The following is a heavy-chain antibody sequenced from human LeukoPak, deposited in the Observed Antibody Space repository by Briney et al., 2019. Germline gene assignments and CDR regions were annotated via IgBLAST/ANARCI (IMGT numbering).Heavy chain of an antibody. D-gene: IGHD3-3*01. J-gene: IGHJ4*02. Sequence: PSQTLSLTCTVSGASISRDYWTWIRQPPGKGLEWIGYIYNGGSTTYSPSLNSRVTISLDTSNNQVSLRLSSVTAADTAVYYCVRSDDFWSGYYGYWGQGTLVTVSS. CDR3: VRSDDFWSGYYGY. V-gene: IGHV4-59*01. CDR2: IYNGGST. CDR1: GASISRDY.